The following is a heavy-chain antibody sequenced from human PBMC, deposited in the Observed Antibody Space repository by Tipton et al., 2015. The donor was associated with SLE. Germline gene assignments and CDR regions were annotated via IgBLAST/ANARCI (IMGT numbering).Heavy chain of an antibody. J-gene: IGHJ3*02. CDR1: GGTFSSYA. CDR3: ARGAYSGSSDAFDI. Sequence: QSGAEVKKPGPSVKVSCKASGGTFSSYAISWVRQAPGQGLEWMGGIIPIFGTANYAQKFQGRVTITTDESTSTAYMELSSLRSEDPAVYYCARGAYSGSSDAFDIWGQGTMVTVSS. V-gene: IGHV1-69*05. CDR2: IIPIFGTA. D-gene: IGHD1-26*01.